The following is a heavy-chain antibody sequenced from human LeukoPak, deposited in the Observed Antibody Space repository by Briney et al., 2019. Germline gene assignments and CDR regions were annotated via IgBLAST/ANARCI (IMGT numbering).Heavy chain of an antibody. CDR2: IIPILGIA. J-gene: IGHJ5*02. CDR1: GGTFSSYA. V-gene: IGHV1-69*04. CDR3: ARDLDDYGDYHNWFDP. Sequence: ASVKVSCKASGGTFSSYAISWVRQAPGQGLEWMGRIIPILGIANYAQKFQGRVTITADKSTSTAYMELSSLRSEDTAVYYCARDLDDYGDYHNWFDPWGQGTLVTVSS. D-gene: IGHD4-17*01.